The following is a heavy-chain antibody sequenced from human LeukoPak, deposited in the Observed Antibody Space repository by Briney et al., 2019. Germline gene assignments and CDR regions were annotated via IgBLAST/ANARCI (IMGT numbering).Heavy chain of an antibody. CDR1: GFTFSSYG. J-gene: IGHJ4*02. CDR3: VRDGVGAPPFDY. D-gene: IGHD1-26*01. V-gene: IGHV3-30*03. CDR2: ISNDGSNK. Sequence: SGGSLRLSCAASGFTFSSYGMHWVRQAPGKGLEWVAVISNDGSNKHYGDSVKGRFTISRDNAKNTLLLQMNSLRTEDTAVYYCVRDGVGAPPFDYWGQGVLVTVSS.